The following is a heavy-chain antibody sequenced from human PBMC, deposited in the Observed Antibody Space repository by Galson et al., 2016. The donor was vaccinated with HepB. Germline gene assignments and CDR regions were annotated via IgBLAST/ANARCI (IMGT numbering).Heavy chain of an antibody. CDR1: GFTFSNYG. V-gene: IGHV3-30*03. Sequence: SLRLSCAASGFTFSNYGMHWVRQAPGKGLEWVAIVSYDGSNKDYTDSVKGRFTISRDNARNTLHLQMSSLRVEDTAVYYCARAPYCGSASCYEYFYDGLDVWGQGTSVIVS. CDR2: VSYDGSNK. CDR3: ARAPYCGSASCYEYFYDGLDV. D-gene: IGHD2-2*01. J-gene: IGHJ6*02.